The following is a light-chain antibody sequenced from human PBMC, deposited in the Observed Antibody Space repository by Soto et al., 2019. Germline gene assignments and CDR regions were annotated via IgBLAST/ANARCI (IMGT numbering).Light chain of an antibody. J-gene: IGLJ1*01. CDR1: SSDVGGYKF. Sequence: QSALTQPASVSGSRGQSITISCTGTSSDVGGYKFVSWYQHHPGKAPKLIIYEVSNRSSGVSNRFSGSKSGNTASLTISGLQAEDEADYYCSSHTSSSSLRVFGTGTKLTVL. CDR2: EVS. V-gene: IGLV2-14*01. CDR3: SSHTSSSSLRV.